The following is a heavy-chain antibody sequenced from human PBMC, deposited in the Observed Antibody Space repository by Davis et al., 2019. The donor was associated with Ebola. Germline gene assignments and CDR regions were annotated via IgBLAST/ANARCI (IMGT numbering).Heavy chain of an antibody. CDR2: ISSSGSTI. J-gene: IGHJ2*01. CDR1: GFTFSDYY. Sequence: PGGSLRLSCAASGFTFSDYYMSWIRQAPGKGLEWVSYISSSGSTIYYADSVKGRFTISRDNAKNSLYLQMNSLRAEDTAVYYCARDRRGLLWFREKNWYFDLWGRGTLVTVSS. D-gene: IGHD3-10*01. CDR3: ARDRRGLLWFREKNWYFDL. V-gene: IGHV3-11*01.